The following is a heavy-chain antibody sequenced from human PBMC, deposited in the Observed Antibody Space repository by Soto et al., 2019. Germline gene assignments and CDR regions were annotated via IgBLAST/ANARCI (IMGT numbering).Heavy chain of an antibody. CDR3: ATVVPAAPYYHYGMEV. D-gene: IGHD2-2*01. CDR1: GYTFTSYA. Sequence: GASVKVSFKASGYTFTSYAMHWVRQAPGQRLEWMGWINAGNGNTKYSQKFQGRVTITRDTSASTAYMELSSLRSEDTAVYYCATVVPAAPYYHYGMEVWGQGTTVTVSS. CDR2: INAGNGNT. J-gene: IGHJ6*02. V-gene: IGHV1-3*01.